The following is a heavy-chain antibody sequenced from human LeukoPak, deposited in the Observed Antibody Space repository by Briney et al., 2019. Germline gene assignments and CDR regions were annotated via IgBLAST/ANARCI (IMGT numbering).Heavy chain of an antibody. J-gene: IGHJ4*02. CDR2: ISGSGGST. CDR3: AKDHGEGSYFPVPDY. CDR1: GFIFSSYA. Sequence: PGGSLRLSCAASGFIFSSYAMSWVRQAPGKGLKWVSAISGSGGSTYYADSVKGRFTISRDNSKNTLYLQMNSLRAEDTAVYYCAKDHGEGSYFPVPDYWGQGTLVTVSS. V-gene: IGHV3-23*01. D-gene: IGHD3-10*01.